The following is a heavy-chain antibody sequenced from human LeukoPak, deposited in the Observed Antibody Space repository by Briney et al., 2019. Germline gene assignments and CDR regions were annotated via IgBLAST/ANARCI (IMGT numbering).Heavy chain of an antibody. V-gene: IGHV3-7*03. CDR3: AGISGYYVRAFGMDV. CDR2: IKQDGSEK. Sequence: PGGSLRLSCAASGFTFSTYWMSWVRQAPGKGLEWVANIKQDGSEKYYVDSVKGRFTISRDNAKNSLYLQMNSLRAEDTAVYYCAGISGYYVRAFGMDVWGQGTTVTVSS. CDR1: GFTFSTYW. D-gene: IGHD3-22*01. J-gene: IGHJ6*02.